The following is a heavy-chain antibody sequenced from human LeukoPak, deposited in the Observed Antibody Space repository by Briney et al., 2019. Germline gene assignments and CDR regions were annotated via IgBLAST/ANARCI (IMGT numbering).Heavy chain of an antibody. CDR2: MNPNSGNT. D-gene: IGHD1-26*01. J-gene: IGHJ4*02. Sequence: ASVKVSCKTSGYTFPSYDINWVRQATGQGLEWMGWMNPNSGNTGYAQKFLGRVTITRNTSITTAYMELSSLRSEDTAVYFCARGPKWSGSYYYFDFWGQGALVTVSS. V-gene: IGHV1-8*01. CDR1: GYTFPSYD. CDR3: ARGPKWSGSYYYFDF.